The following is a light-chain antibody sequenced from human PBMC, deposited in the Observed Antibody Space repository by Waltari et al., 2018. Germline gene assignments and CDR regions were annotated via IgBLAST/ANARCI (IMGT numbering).Light chain of an antibody. CDR3: GTWDSSRKWV. CDR2: ENN. J-gene: IGLJ3*02. V-gene: IGLV1-51*02. Sequence: QSVLTQPPSVSAAPGQKVTISCSGSSSNIGNNYVSWYQQLPGTAPKLLIYENNKRPSGMPDRVSGSKSGTSATLGITGLQTGDEADYYCGTWDSSRKWVFGGGTKLTVL. CDR1: SSNIGNNY.